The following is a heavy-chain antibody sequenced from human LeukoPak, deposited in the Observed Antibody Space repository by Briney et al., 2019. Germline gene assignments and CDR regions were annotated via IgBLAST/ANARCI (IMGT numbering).Heavy chain of an antibody. D-gene: IGHD6-19*01. J-gene: IGHJ6*04. CDR1: GGSISSSSFY. CDR2: IYYSGST. CDR3: ARSVAGADETPKMDV. V-gene: IGHV4-39*07. Sequence: SETLSLTCTVSGGSISSSSFYWGWIRQPPGKGLEWIGNIYYSGSTYYNPSLKSRVTISVDTSKNQFSLKLSSVTAADTAVYYCARSVAGADETPKMDVWGKGTTVTVSS.